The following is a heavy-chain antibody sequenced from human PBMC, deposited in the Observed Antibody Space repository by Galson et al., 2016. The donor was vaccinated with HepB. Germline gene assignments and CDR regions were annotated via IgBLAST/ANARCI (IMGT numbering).Heavy chain of an antibody. CDR2: INWNGART. D-gene: IGHD4-17*01. Sequence: SLRLSCAASGFIFRDNGMSWVRQVPGKGLEWVAGINWNGARTDYADSVRGRFTISRDNAKNSLFLQMSSLRAEDTALYHCARDDFGEYVHAFDIWGQGTRVTVSS. CDR3: ARDDFGEYVHAFDI. CDR1: GFIFRDNG. V-gene: IGHV3-20*01. J-gene: IGHJ3*02.